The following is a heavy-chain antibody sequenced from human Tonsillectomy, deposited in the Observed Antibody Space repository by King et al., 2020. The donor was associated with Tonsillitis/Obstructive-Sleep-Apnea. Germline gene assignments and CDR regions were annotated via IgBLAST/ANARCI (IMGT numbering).Heavy chain of an antibody. Sequence: VQLVESGAEVKKPGSSVKVSCKASGDSFSSYAINWVRQAPGQGLEWMGRIIPMVGIAHYAEKFQGRITVTADKSTSTAYMELSSLISEDTAVYYCARGSGMAAVAVPNAFDMGGQGTMVTVSS. J-gene: IGHJ3*02. D-gene: IGHD6-13*01. V-gene: IGHV1-69*09. CDR1: GDSFSSYA. CDR2: IIPMVGIA. CDR3: ARGSGMAAVAVPNAFDM.